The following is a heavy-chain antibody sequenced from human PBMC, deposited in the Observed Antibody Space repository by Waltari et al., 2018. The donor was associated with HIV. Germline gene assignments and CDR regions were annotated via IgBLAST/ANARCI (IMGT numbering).Heavy chain of an antibody. CDR3: ARDLSSSWLSGAEYLQH. D-gene: IGHD6-13*01. V-gene: IGHV3-9*01. CDR1: GFSFDDYA. Sequence: EVLLVESGGGSVQPGRSLRLSCAASGFSFDDYAMHWVRQAPGKGLEWVAGISWNSGTIGYADSVKGRFTISRDNAKNSLYLQMNSLRAEDTALYYCARDLSSSWLSGAEYLQHWGQGTLVTVSS. J-gene: IGHJ1*01. CDR2: ISWNSGTI.